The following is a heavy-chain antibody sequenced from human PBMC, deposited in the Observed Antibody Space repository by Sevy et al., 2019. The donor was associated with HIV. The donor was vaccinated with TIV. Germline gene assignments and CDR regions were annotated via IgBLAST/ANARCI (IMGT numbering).Heavy chain of an antibody. CDR1: GFTFNNYA. D-gene: IGHD3-22*01. J-gene: IGHJ3*02. CDR2: IFGSGDNT. CDR3: AGGRYDSSDSFDAFDI. Sequence: GGSLRLSCAVSGFTFNNYAMNWVRQAPGKGLDWVSTIFGSGDNTYYAHSVKGRFSISRDNFNNTVSLQTNSLRAEDAALYYCAGGRYDSSDSFDAFDIWGQGTVVTVSS. V-gene: IGHV3-23*01.